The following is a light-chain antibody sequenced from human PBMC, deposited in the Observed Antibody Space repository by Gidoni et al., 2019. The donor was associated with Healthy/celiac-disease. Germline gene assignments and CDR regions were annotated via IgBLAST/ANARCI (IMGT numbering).Light chain of an antibody. CDR3: LLSYSGARPVV. V-gene: IGLV7-46*01. Sequence: QAVATQAPSLTVSPGGTVTLTCGSSTGAVTSGHYPYWFQQKPGQAPRTLIYDTSNKHSWTPARFSGSLLGGKAALTLSGAQPEDEAEYYCLLSYSGARPVVFGGGTKLTVL. CDR2: DTS. J-gene: IGLJ2*01. CDR1: TGAVTSGHY.